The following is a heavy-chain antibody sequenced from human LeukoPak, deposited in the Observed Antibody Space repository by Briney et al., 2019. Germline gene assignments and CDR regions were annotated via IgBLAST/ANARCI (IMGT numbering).Heavy chain of an antibody. D-gene: IGHD5-12*01. Sequence: SETLSLTCTVSGGSISSGSYYWSWIRQPAGKGLEWIGRIYPSGTTNYNPSLKSRVTISVDTSKNQFSLKLRSVTAANTAVYYCARGQEVVAENYFDYWGQGTLVTVSS. V-gene: IGHV4-61*02. CDR1: GGSISSGSYY. CDR3: ARGQEVVAENYFDY. CDR2: IYPSGTT. J-gene: IGHJ4*02.